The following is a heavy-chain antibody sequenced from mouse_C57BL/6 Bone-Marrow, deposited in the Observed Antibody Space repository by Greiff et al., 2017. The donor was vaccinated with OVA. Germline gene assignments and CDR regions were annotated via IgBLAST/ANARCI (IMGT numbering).Heavy chain of an antibody. D-gene: IGHD1-1*02. V-gene: IGHV1-82*01. CDR2: IYPGDGDT. CDR3: ESWGGRGFAY. J-gene: IGHJ3*01. Sequence: VQLQQSGPELVKPGASVKISCKASGYAFSSSWMNWVKQRPGKGLEWIGRIYPGDGDTNYNGKFKGKATLTADKSSSTAYMQLSSLTSEDSAVYFCESWGGRGFAYWGQGTLVTVAA. CDR1: GYAFSSSW.